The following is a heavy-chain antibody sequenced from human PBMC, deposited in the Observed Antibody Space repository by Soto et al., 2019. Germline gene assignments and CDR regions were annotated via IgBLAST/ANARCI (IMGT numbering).Heavy chain of an antibody. V-gene: IGHV3-23*01. CDR3: ANRGAYNWNRHYYGMDV. D-gene: IGHD1-20*01. Sequence: GGSLRLSCVVSAASGFTFSNYAMSWVRQAPGKGLQWVSGLSGTGSSTYYADSVYGRFIISRDNSINTLYLQMNSLRDEDTATYYCANRGAYNWNRHYYGMDVWGQGNTVTVSS. J-gene: IGHJ6*02. CDR1: GFTFSNYA. CDR2: LSGTGSST.